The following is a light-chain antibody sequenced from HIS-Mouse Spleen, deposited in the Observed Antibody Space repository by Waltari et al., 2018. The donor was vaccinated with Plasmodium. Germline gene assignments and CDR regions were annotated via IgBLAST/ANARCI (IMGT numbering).Light chain of an antibody. CDR3: YSTDSSGNHRV. Sequence: SHDLAQPPSVSVSPGQTARLTCSGDALPKKYAYWYQQKSGQAPVLVIYEDSKRPSGIPERFSGSSSGTMATLTISGAQVEDEADYYCYSTDSSGNHRVFGGGTKLTVL. V-gene: IGLV3-10*01. CDR1: ALPKKY. J-gene: IGLJ3*02. CDR2: EDS.